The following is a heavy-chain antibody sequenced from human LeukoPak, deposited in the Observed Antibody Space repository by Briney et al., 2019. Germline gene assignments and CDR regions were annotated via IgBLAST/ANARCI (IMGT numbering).Heavy chain of an antibody. CDR3: ARSLFVDTAY. J-gene: IGHJ4*02. Sequence: GASVKVSCKASGYTFTGYYMHWVRQAPGQGLEWMGWINPNSGGTNYAQKFQGRVTMTRNTSISTAYMELSSLRSEDTAVYYCARSLFVDTAYWGQGTLVTVSS. V-gene: IGHV1-2*02. CDR1: GYTFTGYY. CDR2: INPNSGGT. D-gene: IGHD5-18*01.